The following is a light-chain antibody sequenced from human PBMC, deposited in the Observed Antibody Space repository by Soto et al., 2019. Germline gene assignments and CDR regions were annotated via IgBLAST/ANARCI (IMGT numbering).Light chain of an antibody. CDR3: QRYNNWTTIT. J-gene: IGKJ5*01. CDR1: ERDKSY. Sequence: VMPQFPAPLSVSSGERATLSCRASERDKSYFGWYRYQPDQAPGLILYDASTRATGIPARFSGSGSGTESTLTISSLQSEHFAVSSCQRYNNWTTITFGQGTRLEIK. CDR2: DAS. V-gene: IGKV3-15*01.